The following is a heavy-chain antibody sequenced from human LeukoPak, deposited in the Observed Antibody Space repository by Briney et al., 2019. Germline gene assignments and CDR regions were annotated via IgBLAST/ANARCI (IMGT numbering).Heavy chain of an antibody. CDR2: IYYSGST. Sequence: SETLSLTCTVWGGPISSYYWRGLRQPPGKGLEGIGYIYYSGSTNYKPSLKSRVTRSVDTSKNPSSLKLSSVTAADTAVYYCARGGYYGSGSYSLLGYFDYWGQGTLVTVSS. CDR1: GGPISSYY. V-gene: IGHV4-59*01. J-gene: IGHJ4*02. CDR3: ARGGYYGSGSYSLLGYFDY. D-gene: IGHD3-10*01.